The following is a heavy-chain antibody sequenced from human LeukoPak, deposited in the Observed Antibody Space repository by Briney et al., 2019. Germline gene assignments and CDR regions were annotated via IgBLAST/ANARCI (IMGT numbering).Heavy chain of an antibody. Sequence: SETLSLACAVYGGSFSGYYWSWIRQPPGEGLGWIGEINHSGSTNYNPSLKSRVTISVDTSKNQFSLKLSSVTAADTAVYYCARFTWESVDYWGQGTLVTVSS. D-gene: IGHD1-26*01. CDR2: INHSGST. J-gene: IGHJ4*02. CDR3: ARFTWESVDY. V-gene: IGHV4-34*01. CDR1: GGSFSGYY.